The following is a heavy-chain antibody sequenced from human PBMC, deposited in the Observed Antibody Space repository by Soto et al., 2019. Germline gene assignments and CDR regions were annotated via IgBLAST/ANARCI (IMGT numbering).Heavy chain of an antibody. CDR3: ARDSLMIDVIEAFEI. J-gene: IGHJ3*02. CDR1: GYTFTSYG. CDR2: ISAYNGKT. Sequence: QVQLVQSGAEVKKPGASVKVSCKASGYTFTSYGISWVRQAPGQGLEWMGWISAYNGKTNYAQKLQGRVTMTTDTSTSTAYRELRSLRSDDTAVYYCARDSLMIDVIEAFEIWGQGTMVTVSS. D-gene: IGHD3-22*01. V-gene: IGHV1-18*01.